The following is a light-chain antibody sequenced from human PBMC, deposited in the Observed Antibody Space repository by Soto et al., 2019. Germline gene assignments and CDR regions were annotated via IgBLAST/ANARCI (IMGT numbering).Light chain of an antibody. Sequence: DIVLTQSPGTLSLSPGERATLSCRASQTVRSNDLAWYQQKPGQAPRLVISGASYRTTGIPDRFSGSGSGTDFTLSISRLEPEDFAVYFCQQYGGSPPTFGGGT. J-gene: IGKJ4*01. V-gene: IGKV3-20*01. CDR3: QQYGGSPPT. CDR1: QTVRSND. CDR2: GAS.